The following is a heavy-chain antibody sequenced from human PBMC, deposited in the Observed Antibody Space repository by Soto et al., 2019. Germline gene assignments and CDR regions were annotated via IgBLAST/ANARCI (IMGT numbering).Heavy chain of an antibody. D-gene: IGHD3-16*01. V-gene: IGHV1-18*01. CDR1: GYTFSRYG. J-gene: IGHJ6*02. CDR2: VSGYNGDT. Sequence: QGQLVQSGPEVKKPGASVKVSCKASGYTFSRYGISWVRQAPGQGLEWMGWVSGYNGDTKYAQKVQGRVTMTIDTSTYTAYMELRSLTSDDTAKYYCAKIGQPPYYYYGMDVWGQGTTVTVSS. CDR3: AKIGQPPYYYYGMDV.